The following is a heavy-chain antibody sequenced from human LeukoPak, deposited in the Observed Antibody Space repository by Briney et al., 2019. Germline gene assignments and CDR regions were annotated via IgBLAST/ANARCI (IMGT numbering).Heavy chain of an antibody. J-gene: IGHJ6*02. CDR3: ARSHYFDSSGYYHYYYGLDV. V-gene: IGHV3-74*01. CDR1: GFTFTSYW. D-gene: IGHD3-22*01. CDR2: INSDGNST. Sequence: LSGGSLRLSCAASGFTFTSYWMHWVRQVPGKGLVWVSRINSDGNSTRDAGSVKGRFTISRDNAKNTLYLQMNSLRADDTAVYYCARSHYFDSSGYYHYYYGLDVWGQGTTVTVSS.